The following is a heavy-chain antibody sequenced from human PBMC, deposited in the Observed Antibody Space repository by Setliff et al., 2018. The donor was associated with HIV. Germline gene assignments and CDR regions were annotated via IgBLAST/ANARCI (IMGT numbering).Heavy chain of an antibody. V-gene: IGHV4-39*01. J-gene: IGHJ4*02. CDR1: GVSLSSESYY. D-gene: IGHD2-21*01. CDR3: ARHVIGVVVLYSWDALDY. CDR2: IYFNGKT. Sequence: SETLSLTCTVSGVSLSSESYYWGWVRQPPGKGLEWVGSIYFNGKTYNNPSLKSRVIMSVDRSRSQLSLKVNSVTAADTATYYCARHVIGVVVLYSWDALDYWGRGTLVTVSS.